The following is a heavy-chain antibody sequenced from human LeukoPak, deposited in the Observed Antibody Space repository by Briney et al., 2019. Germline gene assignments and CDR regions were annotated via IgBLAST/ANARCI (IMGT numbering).Heavy chain of an antibody. CDR3: ARGRVGAMYYFDY. J-gene: IGHJ4*02. CDR1: GFSFNVYS. CDR2: ITSSGRTI. Sequence: GGSLRLSCGASGFSFNVYSMSWVRQAPGKGLEWIAYITSSGRTIHYADSVKGRFTISRDNAKNSLYLQMNSLRAEDTAVYYCARGRVGAMYYFDYWGQGTLVTVSS. D-gene: IGHD1-26*01. V-gene: IGHV3-48*01.